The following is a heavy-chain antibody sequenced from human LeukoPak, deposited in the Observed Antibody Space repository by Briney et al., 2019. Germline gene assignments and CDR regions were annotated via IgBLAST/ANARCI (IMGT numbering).Heavy chain of an antibody. CDR3: AKLYYDYVWGSYRYYFFDY. J-gene: IGHJ4*02. Sequence: PGGSLRLSCAASGFSFSSYAMSWVRQAPGKGLEWVSGTSGSGGKTYYADPVKGRFTISRDNSKNMLYLQVSSLRAEDTAVYYCAKLYYDYVWGSYRYYFFDYWGQGTLVTVSS. D-gene: IGHD3-16*02. CDR1: GFSFSSYA. CDR2: TSGSGGKT. V-gene: IGHV3-23*01.